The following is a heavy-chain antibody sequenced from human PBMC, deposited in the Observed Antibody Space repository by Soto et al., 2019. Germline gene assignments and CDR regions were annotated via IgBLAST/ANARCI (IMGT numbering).Heavy chain of an antibody. V-gene: IGHV1-69*13. CDR3: AREVNSSTEYYYYGMDV. CDR2: IIPIFGTA. Sequence: SVKVSCKASGGTFSSYAISWVRQAPGQGLEWMGGIIPIFGTANYAQKFQGRVTITADESTSTAYMELSSLRSEDTAVYYCAREVNSSTEYYYYGMDVWGQGTTVTVSS. CDR1: GGTFSSYA. J-gene: IGHJ6*02. D-gene: IGHD6-13*01.